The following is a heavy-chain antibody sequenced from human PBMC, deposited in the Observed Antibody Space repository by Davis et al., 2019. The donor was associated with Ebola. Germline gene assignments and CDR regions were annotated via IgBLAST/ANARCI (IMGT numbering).Heavy chain of an antibody. D-gene: IGHD6-6*01. CDR2: IIPILGIA. Sequence: SVKVSCKASGGTFSSYAISWVRQAPGQGLEWMGGIIPILGIANYAQKFQGRVTITADESTSTAYMELSSLRSEDTAVYYCARRIAARPEHIREEAFDIWGQGTMVTVSS. V-gene: IGHV1-69*10. CDR1: GGTFSSYA. J-gene: IGHJ3*02. CDR3: ARRIAARPEHIREEAFDI.